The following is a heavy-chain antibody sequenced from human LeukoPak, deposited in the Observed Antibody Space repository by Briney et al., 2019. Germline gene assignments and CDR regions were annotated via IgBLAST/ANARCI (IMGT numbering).Heavy chain of an antibody. CDR1: GGTFSSYA. Sequence: ASVKVSCKASGGTFSSYAISWVRQAPGQGLEWMGGNIPIFGTINYAQKFLGRVTITSDESTNTAYMELSSLRSEDTAVYYCARAPQTGLHYYGMDVWGKGTTVTVSS. CDR2: NIPIFGTI. V-gene: IGHV1-69*01. D-gene: IGHD3-9*01. CDR3: ARAPQTGLHYYGMDV. J-gene: IGHJ6*04.